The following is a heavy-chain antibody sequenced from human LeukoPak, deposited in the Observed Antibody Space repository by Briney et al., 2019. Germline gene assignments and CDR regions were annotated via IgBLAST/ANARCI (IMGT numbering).Heavy chain of an antibody. Sequence: GSLRLSCTASGFTFGDYAMSWVRQPPGKGLEWIGRLYASGTTYYTPSLKSRVTMSVDTSKNQFSLKLRSVTAADTAVYYCARDPYYDTLTGHLILGAFDIWGQGTMVTVSS. CDR2: LYASGTT. CDR1: GFTFGDYA. D-gene: IGHD3-9*01. V-gene: IGHV4-4*07. CDR3: ARDPYYDTLTGHLILGAFDI. J-gene: IGHJ3*02.